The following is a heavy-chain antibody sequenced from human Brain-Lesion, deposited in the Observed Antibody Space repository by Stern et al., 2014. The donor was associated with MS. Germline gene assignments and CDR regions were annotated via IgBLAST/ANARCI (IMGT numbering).Heavy chain of an antibody. D-gene: IGHD6-13*01. CDR2: VSVSGETT. CDR3: AKEECSSWSSEFDY. Sequence: VQLVESGGRLVQPWGSLRLSCAASGFTFSNFAMSWVRQAPGKGLEWVSAVSVSGETTHYADSVRGRFTISRDNSKNTLYLQMNRLRAEDTAVYFCAKEECSSWSSEFDYWGQGTLVTVSS. CDR1: GFTFSNFA. V-gene: IGHV3-23*04. J-gene: IGHJ4*02.